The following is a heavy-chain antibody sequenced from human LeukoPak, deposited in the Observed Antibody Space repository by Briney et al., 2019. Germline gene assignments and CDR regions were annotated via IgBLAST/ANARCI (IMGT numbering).Heavy chain of an antibody. CDR1: GFTFSSYW. CDR2: IKQDGSEK. V-gene: IGHV3-7*01. J-gene: IGHJ4*02. Sequence: PGGSLRLSCAASGFTFSSYWMSWVRQVPGKGLEWVANIKQDGSEKYYVDSVKGRFTISRDNAKNSLYLQMNSLRAEDTAVYYCARDGGTGFLDYWGQGTLVTVSS. D-gene: IGHD3/OR15-3a*01. CDR3: ARDGGTGFLDY.